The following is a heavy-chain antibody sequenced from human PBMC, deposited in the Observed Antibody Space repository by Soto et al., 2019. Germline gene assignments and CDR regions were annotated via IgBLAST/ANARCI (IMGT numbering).Heavy chain of an antibody. CDR2: IYTTGST. V-gene: IGHV4-4*07. J-gene: IGHJ6*02. CDR1: GGSIMSYY. D-gene: IGHD2-15*01. Sequence: SETLSLTCSVSGGSIMSYYWTWIRQADGKGKEWIGRIYTTGSTNYNPSLKGRVNMSVDTSKNQFSLRLSSVTAADTAVYYCARDIGRDGIDXWGQGTTVTVS. CDR3: ARDIGRDGIDX.